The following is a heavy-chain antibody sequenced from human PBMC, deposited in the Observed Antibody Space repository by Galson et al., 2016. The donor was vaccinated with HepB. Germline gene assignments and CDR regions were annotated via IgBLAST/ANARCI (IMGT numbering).Heavy chain of an antibody. CDR3: AKIGVVGYWYYDL. CDR2: ISASGSLI. CDR1: TFTFSSHG. D-gene: IGHD3-22*01. Sequence: SLRLSCAASTFTFSSHGMSWVRQALGKGLEWVSSISASGSLIYYADSVEGRFTISRDNSKNTLYLQLNSLRAEDTAVYYCAKIGVVGYWYYDLWGRGTLVSVSS. J-gene: IGHJ2*01. V-gene: IGHV3-23*01.